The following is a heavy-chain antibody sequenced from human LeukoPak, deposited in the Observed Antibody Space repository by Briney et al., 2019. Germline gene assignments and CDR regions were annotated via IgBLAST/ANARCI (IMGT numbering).Heavy chain of an antibody. CDR2: ISWNSGSI. D-gene: IGHD3-16*01. J-gene: IGHJ4*02. Sequence: GGSLRLSCAASGFTFSSYSMNWVRQAPGKGLEWVSGISWNSGSIGYADSVKGRFTISRDNAKNSLYLQMNSLRAEDTALYYCARAAYAFEDFWGQGTLVTVSS. V-gene: IGHV3-9*01. CDR1: GFTFSSYS. CDR3: ARAAYAFEDF.